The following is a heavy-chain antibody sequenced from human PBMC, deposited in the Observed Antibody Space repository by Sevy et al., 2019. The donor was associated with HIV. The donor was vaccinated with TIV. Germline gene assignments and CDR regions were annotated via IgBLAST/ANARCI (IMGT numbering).Heavy chain of an antibody. CDR2: IKQDESEI. V-gene: IGHV3-7*01. Sequence: GGSLRLSCAVSGFPFSNYWMSWVRQAPGKGLEWVVNIKQDESEIYNVDSVKGRFTISRDNAKNSVSLQMNSLGAEDTAVYYCARGPNYGDRTDYFEYWGQGILVTVSS. J-gene: IGHJ4*02. CDR3: ARGPNYGDRTDYFEY. D-gene: IGHD4-17*01. CDR1: GFPFSNYW.